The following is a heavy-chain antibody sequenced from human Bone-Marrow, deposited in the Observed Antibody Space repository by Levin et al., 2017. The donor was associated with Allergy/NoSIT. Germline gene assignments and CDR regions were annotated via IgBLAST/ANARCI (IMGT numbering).Heavy chain of an antibody. CDR2: IIPIFGTA. Sequence: ASVKVSCKASGGTFSSYAISWVRQAPGQGLEWMGGIIPIFGTANYAQKFQGRVTITADESTSTAYMELSSLRSEDTAVYYCARCIVGATGGSWFDPWGQGTLVTVSS. D-gene: IGHD1-26*01. CDR3: ARCIVGATGGSWFDP. CDR1: GGTFSSYA. V-gene: IGHV1-69*13. J-gene: IGHJ5*02.